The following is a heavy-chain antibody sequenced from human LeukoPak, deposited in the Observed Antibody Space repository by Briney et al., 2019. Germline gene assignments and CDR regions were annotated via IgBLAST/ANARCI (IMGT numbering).Heavy chain of an antibody. J-gene: IGHJ4*02. CDR1: GGSISSSSHY. CDR3: ARKTGPLDFATGDPNYYFDY. V-gene: IGHV4-39*01. CDR2: IYYSGTT. D-gene: IGHD3/OR15-3a*01. Sequence: PSETLSLSCSVSGGSISSSSHYWGRIRQPPGKGLEWIAGIYYSGTTYYNPSLKSRVTISVDTSKNQFSLRLSSVTAADTAVYYCARKTGPLDFATGDPNYYFDYWGQGTPVTVSS.